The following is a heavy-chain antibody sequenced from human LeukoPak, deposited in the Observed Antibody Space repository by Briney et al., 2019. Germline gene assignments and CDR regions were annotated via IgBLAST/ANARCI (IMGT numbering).Heavy chain of an antibody. Sequence: SETLSLTCTVFGGSICSYYWSWIRKPPGKGLEWIGYIYNSGITNKNPSLKSRVTISGDTSKNQFSLKLSSVTAADTAVYYCARHGDVRYFDWLKDGFDYWGQGTLVTVSS. J-gene: IGHJ4*02. CDR3: ARHGDVRYFDWLKDGFDY. CDR1: GGSICSYY. D-gene: IGHD3-9*01. CDR2: IYNSGIT. V-gene: IGHV4-4*09.